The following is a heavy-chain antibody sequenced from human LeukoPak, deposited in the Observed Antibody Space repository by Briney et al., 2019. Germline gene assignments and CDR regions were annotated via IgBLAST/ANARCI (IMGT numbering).Heavy chain of an antibody. CDR2: IKQDGSEK. D-gene: IGHD3-3*01. CDR3: ARDRPITISGVVILP. Sequence: GGSLRLSCAASGFTFSSYWMSWVRQAPGKGLEWVANIKQDGSEKYYVDSVKGRFTISRDNAKNSVYLQMNSLRAEDTAVYYCARDRPITISGVVILPWGQGTPVTVSS. V-gene: IGHV3-7*01. J-gene: IGHJ5*02. CDR1: GFTFSSYW.